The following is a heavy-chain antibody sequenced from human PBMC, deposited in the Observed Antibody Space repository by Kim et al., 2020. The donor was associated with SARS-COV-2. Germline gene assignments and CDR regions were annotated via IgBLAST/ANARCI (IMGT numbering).Heavy chain of an antibody. J-gene: IGHJ4*02. CDR1: GFTFSSYS. CDR2: ISSSSSTI. CDR3: ARLLDCSSTSCYHTGVDY. Sequence: GSLRLSCAASGFTFSSYSMNWVRQAPGKGLEWVSYISSSSSTIYYADSVKGRFTISRDNAKNSLYLQMNSLRDEDTAVYYCARLLDCSSTSCYHTGVDYWGQGTLVTVSS. V-gene: IGHV3-48*02. D-gene: IGHD2-2*01.